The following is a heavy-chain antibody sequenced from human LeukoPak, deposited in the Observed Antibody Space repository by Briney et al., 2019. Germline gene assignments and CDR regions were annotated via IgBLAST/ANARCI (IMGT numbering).Heavy chain of an antibody. J-gene: IGHJ4*02. CDR1: GFTFSSYA. CDR3: VKDLGRYRNNCFDY. CDR2: ISGSGGGA. V-gene: IGHV3-23*01. Sequence: GGSLRLSCAASGFTFSSYAMSWVRRAPEKGLEWVSTISGSGGGAYYADSVKGRFTISRDDSKNTLYLQMNSLRAEDTAVYYCVKDLGRYRNNCFDYWGQGTLVTVSS. D-gene: IGHD1-26*01.